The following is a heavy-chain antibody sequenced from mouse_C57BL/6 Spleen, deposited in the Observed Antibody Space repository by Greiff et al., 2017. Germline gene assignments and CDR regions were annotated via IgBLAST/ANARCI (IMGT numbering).Heavy chain of an antibody. CDR3: ARSRIRPYYYDD. V-gene: IGHV1-50*01. CDR2: IDPSDSYT. D-gene: IGHD3-2*02. Sequence: VQLQQPGAELVKPGASVKLSCKASGYTFTSYWMQWVKQRPGQGLEWIGEIDPSDSYTNYNQKFKGKATLTVDTSSSTAYMQLSSLTSEDSAVYYGARSRIRPYYYDDRGQGTTLTVAS. J-gene: IGHJ2*01. CDR1: GYTFTSYW.